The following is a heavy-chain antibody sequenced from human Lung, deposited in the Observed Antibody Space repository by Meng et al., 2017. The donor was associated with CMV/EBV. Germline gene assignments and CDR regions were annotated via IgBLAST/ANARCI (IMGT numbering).Heavy chain of an antibody. V-gene: IGHV1-69*02. J-gene: IGHJ6*02. D-gene: IGHD2-2*01. CDR2: IIPILGIA. Sequence: SVKVSCKASGGTFSSYTISWVRQAPGQGLEWMGRIIPILGIANYAQKFQGRVTITADKSTSTAYMELSSLRSEDTAVYYCAINIVVVPAADFHYYYYGTDVWGQGTXVTVSS. CDR3: AINIVVVPAADFHYYYYGTDV. CDR1: GGTFSSYT.